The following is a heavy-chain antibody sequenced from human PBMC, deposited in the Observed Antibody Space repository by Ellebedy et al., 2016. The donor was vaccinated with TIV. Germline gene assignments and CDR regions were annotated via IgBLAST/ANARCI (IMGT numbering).Heavy chain of an antibody. CDR3: AREVWYPAS. V-gene: IGHV3-30*03. Sequence: PGGSLRLSCAASGFTFSNYGMHWVRQAPAKGLEWVAVISYDGRNENYADSVKGRFTISRDKSRSTLFLQMNGLRAEDTDVYYCAREVWYPASWGQGTLVTVSS. J-gene: IGHJ4*02. CDR1: GFTFSNYG. D-gene: IGHD6-13*01. CDR2: ISYDGRNE.